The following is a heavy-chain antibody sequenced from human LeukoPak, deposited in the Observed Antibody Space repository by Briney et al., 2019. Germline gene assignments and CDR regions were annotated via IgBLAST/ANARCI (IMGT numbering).Heavy chain of an antibody. Sequence: GGSLRLSCAASGFTFSSYEMNWVRQAPGKGLEWVSYISSSGSTMYYADSVEGRFTISRDNAKNSLYLQMNSLRAEDTSVYYCARVDPGSSVDYWGQGTLVTVSS. CDR1: GFTFSSYE. J-gene: IGHJ4*02. D-gene: IGHD1-26*01. V-gene: IGHV3-48*03. CDR3: ARVDPGSSVDY. CDR2: ISSSGSTM.